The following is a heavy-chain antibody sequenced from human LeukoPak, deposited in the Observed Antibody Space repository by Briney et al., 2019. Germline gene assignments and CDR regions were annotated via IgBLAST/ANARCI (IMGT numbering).Heavy chain of an antibody. J-gene: IGHJ4*02. D-gene: IGHD3-22*01. CDR1: GASVSSGDYY. Sequence: SETLSLTCTVSGASVSSGDYYWSWIRQPPGKTLEWIGYTYYSGSTTYNPSLKSRVTISIATSKTQFSLRLSSVTAADTAVYYCARALIGSVPDYWGQGTQVTVSS. CDR3: ARALIGSVPDY. CDR2: TYYSGST. V-gene: IGHV4-61*08.